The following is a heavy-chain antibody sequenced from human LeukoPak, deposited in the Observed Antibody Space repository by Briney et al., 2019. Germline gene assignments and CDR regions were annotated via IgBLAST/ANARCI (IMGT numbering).Heavy chain of an antibody. CDR2: ISSSSSYI. J-gene: IGHJ4*02. D-gene: IGHD3-10*01. Sequence: GVSLRLSCAASGFTFSSYSMNWVRQAPGNGLEWVSSISSSSSYIYYADSVKGRFTISRDNAKNSLYLQMNSLRAEDTAVYYCARAFGVRGVIIGYWGQGTLVTVSS. V-gene: IGHV3-21*01. CDR1: GFTFSSYS. CDR3: ARAFGVRGVIIGY.